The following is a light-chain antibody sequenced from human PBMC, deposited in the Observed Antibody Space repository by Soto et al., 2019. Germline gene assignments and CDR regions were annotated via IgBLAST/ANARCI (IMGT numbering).Light chain of an antibody. J-gene: IGKJ4*01. V-gene: IGKV3-11*01. Sequence: EIVLTQSPATLSLSPGERATLSCRASQTISSFLAWYQQRPGQAPRLLIYAASNRATGIPARFSGSGSGTDFTLTITSLEPEDFAVYFCQQGSDWPPLTFGGGTKVEI. CDR1: QTISSF. CDR2: AAS. CDR3: QQGSDWPPLT.